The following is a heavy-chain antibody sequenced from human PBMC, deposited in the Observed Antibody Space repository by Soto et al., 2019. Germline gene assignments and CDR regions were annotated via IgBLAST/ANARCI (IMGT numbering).Heavy chain of an antibody. J-gene: IGHJ6*03. CDR1: GFTFSSYG. Sequence: HPGGSLRLSCAASGFTFSSYGMHWVRQAPGKGLEWVAVIWYDGSNKYYADSVKGRFTISRDNSKNTLYLQMNSLRAEDTAVYYCARGGLAVAGDRYYYYYYMDVWGKGTTVTVSS. CDR3: ARGGLAVAGDRYYYYYYMDV. CDR2: IWYDGSNK. D-gene: IGHD6-19*01. V-gene: IGHV3-33*01.